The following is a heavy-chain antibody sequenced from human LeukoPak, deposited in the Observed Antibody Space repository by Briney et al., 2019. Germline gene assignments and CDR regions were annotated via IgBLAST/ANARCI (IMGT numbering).Heavy chain of an antibody. D-gene: IGHD3-10*01. CDR1: GFTFSSYE. J-gene: IGHJ4*02. CDR3: ARDYLSGGGFDY. CDR2: ISSSGSTI. Sequence: GGSLRLSCAASGFTFSSYERNWVRQAPGKGLEWVSYISSSGSTIYYADSVKGRFTISRDNAKNSPYLQMNSPRAEDTAVYYCARDYLSGGGFDYWGQGTLVTVSS. V-gene: IGHV3-48*03.